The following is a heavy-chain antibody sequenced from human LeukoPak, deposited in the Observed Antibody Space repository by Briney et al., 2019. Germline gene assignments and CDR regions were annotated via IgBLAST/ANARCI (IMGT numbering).Heavy chain of an antibody. CDR1: GGSFSGYY. V-gene: IGHV4-34*01. CDR3: ARMEAPNSLYNWFDP. J-gene: IGHJ5*02. CDR2: INHSGST. D-gene: IGHD4-23*01. Sequence: SETLSLTCAVYGGSFSGYYWSWIRQPPGKGLEWIGEINHSGSTSYNPSLKSRVTISVDTSKNQFSLKLSSVTAADTAVYYCARMEAPNSLYNWFDPWGQGTLVTVSS.